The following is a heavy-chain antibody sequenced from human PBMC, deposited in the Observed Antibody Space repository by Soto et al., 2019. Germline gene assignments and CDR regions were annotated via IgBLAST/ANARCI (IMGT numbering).Heavy chain of an antibody. CDR2: IHHSGSV. CDR1: GGSFRDFY. D-gene: IGHD1-1*01. CDR3: ARQNPATGDLWI. V-gene: IGHV4-34*01. J-gene: IGHJ3*02. Sequence: QVQLKQWGAGLLRPSETLSLTCAVYGGSFRDFYWSWIRQPPGKGLEWIGEIHHSGSVNYNPSLKSRVTMSGDTSKNQFSLKLSSVTAADTAVYYCARQNPATGDLWIWGQGTMVTVSS.